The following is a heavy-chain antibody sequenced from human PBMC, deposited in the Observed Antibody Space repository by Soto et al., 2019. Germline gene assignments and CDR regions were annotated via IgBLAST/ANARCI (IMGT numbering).Heavy chain of an antibody. J-gene: IGHJ5*02. D-gene: IGHD1-26*01. CDR2: ISPYDGDT. V-gene: IGHV1-18*01. CDR3: ARDHGGSYQADSFDP. Sequence: QVQLVQSGVEVKKPGASVKVSCKASGYTFTTYGISWVRQAPGQGLEWMGWISPYDGDTNYADTLQGRVTLTTDTSPTTAYMELRSLRSDDTAMYYCARDHGGSYQADSFDPWGQGTLVIVSS. CDR1: GYTFTTYG.